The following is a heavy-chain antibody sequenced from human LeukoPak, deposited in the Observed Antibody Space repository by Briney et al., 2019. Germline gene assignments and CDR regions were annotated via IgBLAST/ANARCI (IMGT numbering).Heavy chain of an antibody. CDR2: INHSGST. Sequence: SETLSLTCAVYGGSFSGYYWSWIRQPPGEGLEWIGEINHSGSTNYNPSLKSRVTISVDTSKNQFSLKLSSVTAADTAVYYCARGRSPYDSSGYYYPEYFQHWGQGTLVTVSS. CDR3: ARGRSPYDSSGYYYPEYFQH. V-gene: IGHV4-34*01. D-gene: IGHD3-22*01. J-gene: IGHJ1*01. CDR1: GGSFSGYY.